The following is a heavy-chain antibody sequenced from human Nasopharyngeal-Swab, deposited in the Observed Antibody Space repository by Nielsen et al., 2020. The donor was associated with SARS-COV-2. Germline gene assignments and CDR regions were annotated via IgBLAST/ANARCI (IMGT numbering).Heavy chain of an antibody. V-gene: IGHV7-4-1*02. CDR2: INTNTGNP. D-gene: IGHD3-3*01. CDR3: ARDEKSQGIFGVVISGQWWFDP. Sequence: ASVKVSCKASGYTFTSYAMNWVRQAPGQGLEWMGWINTNTGNPTYAQGFTGRFVFSLDTSVSTAYLQSSSLKAEDTAVYYCARDEKSQGIFGVVISGQWWFDPWGQGTLVTVSS. J-gene: IGHJ5*02. CDR1: GYTFTSYA.